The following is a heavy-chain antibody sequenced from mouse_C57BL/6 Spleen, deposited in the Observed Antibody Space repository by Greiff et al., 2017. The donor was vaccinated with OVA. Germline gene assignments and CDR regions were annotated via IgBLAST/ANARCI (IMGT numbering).Heavy chain of an antibody. J-gene: IGHJ4*01. CDR1: GFTFSSYA. Sequence: EVKLQESGGGLVKPGGSLKLSCAASGFTFSSYAMSWVRQTPEKRLEWVATISDGGSYTYYPDNVKGRFTISRDNAKNNLYLQMSHLKSEDTAMYYCARKRGSSYEDAMDYWGQGTSVTVSS. D-gene: IGHD1-1*01. CDR2: ISDGGSYT. V-gene: IGHV5-4*03. CDR3: ARKRGSSYEDAMDY.